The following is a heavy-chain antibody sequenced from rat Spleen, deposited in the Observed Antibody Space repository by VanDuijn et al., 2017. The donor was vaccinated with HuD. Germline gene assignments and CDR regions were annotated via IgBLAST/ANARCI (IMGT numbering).Heavy chain of an antibody. V-gene: IGHV5-29*01. CDR2: ISSDGRRN. CDR1: GFTFSDYG. J-gene: IGHJ4*01. CDR3: ASLMYTPDYLGVMDV. Sequence: EVQLVESGGGLVQPGRSLKLSCAASGFTFSDYGMAWVRQAPTKGLEWVATISSDGRRNYYRDSVKGRFTISRDNAKSSLYLQMDSLRSADTATYYCASLMYTPDYLGVMDVWGQGASVTVSS. D-gene: IGHD1-6*01.